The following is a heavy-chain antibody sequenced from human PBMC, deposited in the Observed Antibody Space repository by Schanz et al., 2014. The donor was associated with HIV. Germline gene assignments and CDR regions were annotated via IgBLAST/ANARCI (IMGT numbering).Heavy chain of an antibody. CDR3: ARDDVLDSLAS. V-gene: IGHV1-69*13. CDR2: MIPIFGAA. Sequence: QVQLVQSGPEVKKPGSSVKVSCTASGDGFTTRTISWLRQAPGHALEWMGGMIPIFGAAKNAPKFQGRVTITADESTSTAYMELTGLNPEDTAIYYCARDDVLDSLASWGQGTLVTVSS. CDR1: GDGFTTRT. D-gene: IGHD2-21*01. J-gene: IGHJ5*02.